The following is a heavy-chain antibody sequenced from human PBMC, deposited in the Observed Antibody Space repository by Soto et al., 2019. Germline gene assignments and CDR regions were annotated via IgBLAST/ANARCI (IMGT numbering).Heavy chain of an antibody. V-gene: IGHV1-46*01. CDR3: ARELAAAGTVDYYYGMDV. D-gene: IGHD6-13*01. CDR1: GYTFTSYY. Sequence: ASVKVSCKASGYTFTSYYMHWVRQAPGQGLEWMGIINPSGGSTSYAQKFQGRVTMTRDTSTSTVYMELSSLRSEDTAVYYCARELAAAGTVDYYYGMDVWGQGTTVPVSS. CDR2: INPSGGST. J-gene: IGHJ6*02.